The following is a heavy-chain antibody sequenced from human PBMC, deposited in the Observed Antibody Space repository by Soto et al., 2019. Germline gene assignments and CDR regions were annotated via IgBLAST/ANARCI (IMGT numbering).Heavy chain of an antibody. CDR2: ISYDGSNK. D-gene: IGHD2-21*02. J-gene: IGHJ4*02. Sequence: QVQLVESGVGVVQPGRSLRLSCAASGFTFSSYGMHWVRPAPGKGLEWVAVISYDGSNKYYADSVKGRFTISRDNSKNTLYLQMNSLRAEDTAVYYCAQAEVTVVTPYYFDYWGQGTLVTVYS. CDR1: GFTFSSYG. CDR3: AQAEVTVVTPYYFDY. V-gene: IGHV3-30*18.